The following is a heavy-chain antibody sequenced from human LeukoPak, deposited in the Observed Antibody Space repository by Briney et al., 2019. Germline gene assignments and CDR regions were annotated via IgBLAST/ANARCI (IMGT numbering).Heavy chain of an antibody. Sequence: QPGGSLILSCAASGFTFSSDAMSWVRQAPGKGLEWVSAISGSGDRTYYADSVKGRFTISRDNSKNTVYLQMNSLRDDDTAVYYCAKSVPLGSSWFEYFQHWGQGTLVTVSS. V-gene: IGHV3-23*01. CDR2: ISGSGDRT. J-gene: IGHJ1*01. D-gene: IGHD6-13*01. CDR3: AKSVPLGSSWFEYFQH. CDR1: GFTFSSDA.